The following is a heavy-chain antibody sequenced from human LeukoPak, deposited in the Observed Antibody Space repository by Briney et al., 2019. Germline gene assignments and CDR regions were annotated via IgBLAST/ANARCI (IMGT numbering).Heavy chain of an antibody. Sequence: SETLSLTCAVYGGSFSGYYWSWIRQPPGKGLEGIGEINHSGSIKRNPSLKSRVTISVDTSKNQVSLKLSSVTAAATAVYYCARRVGRYFGERAYYYNYMDVWDKGTTVTISS. CDR3: ARRVGRYFGERAYYYNYMDV. D-gene: IGHD3-10*01. J-gene: IGHJ6*03. CDR2: INHSGSI. V-gene: IGHV4-34*01. CDR1: GGSFSGYY.